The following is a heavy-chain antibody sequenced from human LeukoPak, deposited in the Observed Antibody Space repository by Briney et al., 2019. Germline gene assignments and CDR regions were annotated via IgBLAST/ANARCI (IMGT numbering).Heavy chain of an antibody. V-gene: IGHV3-48*01. D-gene: IGHD2-21*01. CDR1: GFTFSSYS. Sequence: GGSLRLSCAASGFTFSSYSMIWVRQAPGKGLEWVSYISDSSHAIYHADSVKGRFTISRDNAKDSLYLQMNSLRAEDTAVYYCARDVAGFDIWGQGTMVTVSS. CDR3: ARDVAGFDI. J-gene: IGHJ3*02. CDR2: ISDSSHAI.